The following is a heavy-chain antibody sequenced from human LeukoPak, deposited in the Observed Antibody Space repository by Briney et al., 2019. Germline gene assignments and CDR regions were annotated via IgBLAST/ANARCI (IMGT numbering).Heavy chain of an antibody. J-gene: IGHJ4*02. CDR1: GFTFSSYS. Sequence: PGGSLRLSCAASGFTFSSYSMNWVRQAPGKGLEWVSHISNSSSTIYNADSVKGRFTISRDNSKNTLYLQMNSLRVEDTAVYYCARVFSNRNLGVTYYGSGSSFVYWGQGTLVTVSS. D-gene: IGHD3-10*01. CDR3: ARVFSNRNLGVTYYGSGSSFVY. CDR2: ISNSSSTI. V-gene: IGHV3-48*01.